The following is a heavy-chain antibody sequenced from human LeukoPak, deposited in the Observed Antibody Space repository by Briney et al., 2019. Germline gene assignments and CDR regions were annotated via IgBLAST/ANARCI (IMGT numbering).Heavy chain of an antibody. CDR2: ISYDGSNK. CDR1: GFTFSSYW. CDR3: ARSPQYSSSWPDY. V-gene: IGHV3-30-3*01. J-gene: IGHJ4*02. Sequence: GGSLRLSCAASGFTFSSYWMSWVRQAPGKGLEWVAVISYDGSNKYYADSVKGRFTISRDNSKNTLYLQMNSLRAEDTAVYYCARSPQYSSSWPDYWGQGTLVTVSS. D-gene: IGHD6-13*01.